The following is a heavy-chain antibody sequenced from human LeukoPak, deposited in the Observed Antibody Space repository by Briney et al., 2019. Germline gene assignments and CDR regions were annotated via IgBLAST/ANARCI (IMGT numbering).Heavy chain of an antibody. CDR3: ARESPGAAAGQYFDY. D-gene: IGHD6-13*01. V-gene: IGHV4-30-2*01. Sequence: SETLSLTCAVSGGSISSGGYSWSWIRQPPGKGLEWIGYIYHSGSTYYNPSLKSRVTISVDRSKNQFSLKLSSVTAADTAVYYCARESPGAAAGQYFDYWGQGTLVTVSS. CDR1: GGSISSGGYS. CDR2: IYHSGST. J-gene: IGHJ4*02.